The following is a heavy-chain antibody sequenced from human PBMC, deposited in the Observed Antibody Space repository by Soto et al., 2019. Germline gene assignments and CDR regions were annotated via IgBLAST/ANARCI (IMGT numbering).Heavy chain of an antibody. D-gene: IGHD2-2*01. J-gene: IGHJ4*02. CDR2: IYYSGST. Sequence: SATLSLTCTVSGGSISSYYWSWIRQPPGKGLEWIGYIYYSGSTNYNPSLKSRVTISVDTSKNQFSLKLSSVTAADTAVYYCARGSRYHDYWGQGTLVTVSS. V-gene: IGHV4-59*01. CDR1: GGSISSYY. CDR3: ARGSRYHDY.